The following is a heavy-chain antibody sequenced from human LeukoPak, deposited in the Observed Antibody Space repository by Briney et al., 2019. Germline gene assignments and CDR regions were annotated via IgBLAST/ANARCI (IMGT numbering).Heavy chain of an antibody. CDR3: ARGYYDSSGYHDY. D-gene: IGHD3-22*01. CDR1: GLTFSSYS. V-gene: IGHV3-21*01. J-gene: IGHJ4*02. Sequence: PGGSLRLSCAASGLTFSSYSMNWVRQAPGKGLEWVSSISSSSSYIYYADSVKGRFTISRDNAKNSLYLQMSSLRAEDTAVYYCARGYYDSSGYHDYWGQGTLVTVSS. CDR2: ISSSSSYI.